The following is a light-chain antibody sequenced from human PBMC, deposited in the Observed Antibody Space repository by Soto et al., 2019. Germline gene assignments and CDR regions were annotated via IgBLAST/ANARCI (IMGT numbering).Light chain of an antibody. J-gene: IGKJ1*01. Sequence: EIVLTQSPGALSLSPWERAALSCGASQSVSSSYLAWYQQKPGQAPRLLIYGASTRATGIPDRFSGSGSGTDFTLTISRLEPEDFAVYYCHQYGSSPRTFGQGTKVEIK. CDR2: GAS. CDR1: QSVSSSY. CDR3: HQYGSSPRT. V-gene: IGKV3-20*01.